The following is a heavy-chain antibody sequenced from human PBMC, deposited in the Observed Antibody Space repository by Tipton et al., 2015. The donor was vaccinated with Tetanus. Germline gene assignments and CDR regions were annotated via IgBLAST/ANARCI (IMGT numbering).Heavy chain of an antibody. Sequence: SLRLSCAASGFIFSDYGMHWVRQAPGKGLEWVAVIWYDGSNKYYADSVKGRFTISRDNSKNTLYLQMNSLSAEDTAVYYCARDLGYSYGYLDYWGQGTLVTVSS. CDR1: GFIFSDYG. J-gene: IGHJ4*02. D-gene: IGHD5-18*01. V-gene: IGHV3-33*01. CDR2: IWYDGSNK. CDR3: ARDLGYSYGYLDY.